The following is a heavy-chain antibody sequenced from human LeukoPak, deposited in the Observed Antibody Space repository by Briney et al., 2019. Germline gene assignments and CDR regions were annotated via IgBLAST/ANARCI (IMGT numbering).Heavy chain of an antibody. CDR1: GFTFSSDS. CDR3: ASRRWLQSNFDY. CDR2: IGSGSSPM. Sequence: PGGSLRLSCAASGFTFSSDSMSWVRQAPGKGLEWISYIGSGSSPMFHADSVKGRFTISRDSSKNTVYLQMNSLRAEDTAVYYCASRRWLQSNFDYWGQGTLVTVSS. D-gene: IGHD5-24*01. J-gene: IGHJ4*02. V-gene: IGHV3-48*04.